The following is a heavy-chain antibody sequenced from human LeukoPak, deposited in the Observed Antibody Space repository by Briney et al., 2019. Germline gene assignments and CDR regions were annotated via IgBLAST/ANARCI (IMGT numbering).Heavy chain of an antibody. CDR3: ARAMAMVRGVIGPYYFDY. D-gene: IGHD3-10*01. CDR2: MNPNSGNT. Sequence: VSVKVSCKASGYTFTSYDINWVRQATGQGLEWMGWMNPNSGNTGYAQKFQGRVTMTRNTSISTAYMELSSLRSEDTAVYYCARAMAMVRGVIGPYYFDYWGQGTLVTVSS. V-gene: IGHV1-8*01. J-gene: IGHJ4*02. CDR1: GYTFTSYD.